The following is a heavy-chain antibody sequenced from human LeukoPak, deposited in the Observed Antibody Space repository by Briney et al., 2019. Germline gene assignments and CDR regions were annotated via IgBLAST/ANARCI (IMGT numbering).Heavy chain of an antibody. J-gene: IGHJ4*02. Sequence: GGSLRLSCAASGFTFSSYAMTWVRQAPGKGLEWVSTISASGNSAYYADSVRGRFTISRDNAKNSLYLQMNSLRAEDTAVYYCARALMGWGQGTLVTVS. V-gene: IGHV3-23*01. CDR1: GFTFSSYA. CDR2: ISASGNSA. CDR3: ARALMG.